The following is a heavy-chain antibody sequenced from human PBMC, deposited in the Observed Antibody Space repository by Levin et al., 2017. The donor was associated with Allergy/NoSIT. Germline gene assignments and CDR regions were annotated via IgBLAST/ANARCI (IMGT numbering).Heavy chain of an antibody. CDR2: LYIAGDT. V-gene: IGHV3-53*01. D-gene: IGHD5-24*01. J-gene: IGHJ4*02. CDR1: GLTVSGNF. CDR3: ARGSRDGANFFEY. Sequence: SGGSLRLSCAASGLTVSGNFMSWVRQAPGKGLEWVSALYIAGDTFYAESVKGRFTISRDNSKNTLYLEMNRLRADDTAVYYCARGSRDGANFFEYWGQGTLVTVSS.